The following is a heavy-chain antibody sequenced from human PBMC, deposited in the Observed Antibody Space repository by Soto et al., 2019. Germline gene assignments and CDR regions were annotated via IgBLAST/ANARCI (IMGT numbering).Heavy chain of an antibody. CDR1: GGTFSSYA. J-gene: IGHJ6*02. CDR2: IIPIFGTA. Sequence: QVQLVQSGAEVKKPGSSVKVSCKAPGGTFSSYAISWVRQAPGQGLEWRGGIIPIFGTAKYAQKFQGRVTITADEATSTGYMELSSLRSEDTAVYYCARTQGGSSSLDIYYYYYYGMDVWGQETTVTVSS. CDR3: ARTQGGSSSLDIYYYYYYGMDV. D-gene: IGHD2-15*01. V-gene: IGHV1-69*01.